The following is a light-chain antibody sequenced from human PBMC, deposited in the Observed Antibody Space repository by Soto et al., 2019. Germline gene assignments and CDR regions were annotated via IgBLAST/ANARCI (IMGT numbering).Light chain of an antibody. V-gene: IGKV3-11*01. Sequence: EIVLTQSPATLSLSPGERATLSCRASQSVSSYLSWYQQKPGQAPRLLLYDASTRATGSTARFSGSGSGTVFTRTNRSLVPEDFAVYYCQQRRRVGGGTKVEIK. CDR1: QSVSSY. CDR2: DAS. CDR3: QQRRR. J-gene: IGKJ4*01.